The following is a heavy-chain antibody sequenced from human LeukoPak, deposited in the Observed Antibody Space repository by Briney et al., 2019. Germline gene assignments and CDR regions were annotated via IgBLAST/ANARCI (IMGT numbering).Heavy chain of an antibody. Sequence: SETLSLTCTVSGVSISSSDSFWGWIRQPPGKGLEWFWTFSYRGSAYYNPSLKSRVTLSKDTSKNHFSLKLSPVTVADVAVYYCAKVLGDDLFDAFEIWGQGKMVTVSS. CDR3: AKVLGDDLFDAFEI. CDR2: FSYRGSA. J-gene: IGHJ3*02. CDR1: GVSISSSDSF. D-gene: IGHD3-3*01. V-gene: IGHV4-39*02.